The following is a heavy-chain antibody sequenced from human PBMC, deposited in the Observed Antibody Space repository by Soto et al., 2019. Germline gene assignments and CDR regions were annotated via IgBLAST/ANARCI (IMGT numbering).Heavy chain of an antibody. J-gene: IGHJ4*02. Sequence: PGGSLRLSCAASGFTFKTYSMTWVRQAPGKGLERITYISSRSSTIYYAEYIKGRLTISRDNAKNSLYLQMNSLRAEDTALYFFAKVRPLRTSGYFIGYWGQGTPVTVST. CDR1: GFTFKTYS. D-gene: IGHD3-22*01. CDR2: ISSRSSTI. V-gene: IGHV3-48*01. CDR3: AKVRPLRTSGYFIGY.